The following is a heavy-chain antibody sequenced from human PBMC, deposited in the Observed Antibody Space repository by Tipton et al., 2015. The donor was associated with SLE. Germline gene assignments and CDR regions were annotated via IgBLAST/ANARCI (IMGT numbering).Heavy chain of an antibody. CDR2: LYYSGNT. V-gene: IGHV4-38-2*02. D-gene: IGHD2-8*01. CDR3: ARGYCSDGVCYGFGFFDY. CDR1: GYSIRNGFY. Sequence: TLSLTCNVSGYSIRNGFYWDWVRQAPGKGLEWIGVLYYSGNTYYNPSLKSPVTLSIDTSKNQFSLKMRSVTAADTAVYFCARGYCSDGVCYGFGFFDYWGQGNLVTVSS. J-gene: IGHJ4*02.